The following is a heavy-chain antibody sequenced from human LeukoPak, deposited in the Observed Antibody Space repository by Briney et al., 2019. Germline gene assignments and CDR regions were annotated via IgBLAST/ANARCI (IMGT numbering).Heavy chain of an antibody. CDR3: ARARNYITIFGVVIADYYFDY. V-gene: IGHV4-34*01. D-gene: IGHD3-3*01. J-gene: IGHJ4*02. Sequence: SETLSLTCAVYGGSFRGYYWSWIRQPPGKGLEWIGEINHSGSTNYNPSLKSRVTISVDTSKNQFSLKLSSVTAADTAVYYCARARNYITIFGVVIADYYFDYWGQGTLVTVSS. CDR1: GGSFRGYY. CDR2: INHSGST.